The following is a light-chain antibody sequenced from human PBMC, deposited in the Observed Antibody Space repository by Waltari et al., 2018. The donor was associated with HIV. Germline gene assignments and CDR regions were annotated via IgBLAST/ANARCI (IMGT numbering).Light chain of an antibody. CDR2: GNS. V-gene: IGLV1-40*01. J-gene: IGLJ2*01. Sequence: SVLTPPPSVSGAPGQGVPISCRESGSKLGGPSDVHWYQHLPGTAPKLLIYGNSNRPSGVPDRFSGSKSGTSASLAITGLQPEDEGDYYCQSYDSRLSGSVFGGGTKLTVL. CDR1: GSKLGGPSD. CDR3: QSYDSRLSGSV.